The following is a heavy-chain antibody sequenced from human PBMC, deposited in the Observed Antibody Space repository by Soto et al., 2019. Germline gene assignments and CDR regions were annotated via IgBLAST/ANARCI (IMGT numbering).Heavy chain of an antibody. Sequence: ITLKESGPTLVKPTQTLTLTCTFSGFSLNTGGVGVGWVRQPRGKAMEWLALIYWDDDERYRPSLRSRLNITKDTLNNQVVLTMTNTDPEYTATYYCVRNWRYYGGDYYYGMDAWGQGTTVTVSS. CDR2: IYWDDDE. J-gene: IGHJ6*02. CDR3: VRNWRYYGGDYYYGMDA. CDR1: GFSLNTGGVG. D-gene: IGHD3-10*01. V-gene: IGHV2-5*02.